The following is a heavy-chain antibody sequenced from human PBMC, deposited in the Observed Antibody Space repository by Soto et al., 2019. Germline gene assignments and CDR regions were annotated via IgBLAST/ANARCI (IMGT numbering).Heavy chain of an antibody. V-gene: IGHV3-23*01. D-gene: IGHD1-26*01. CDR1: GFTFSSYA. Sequence: EVQLLESGGGLVQPGGSLRLSCAASGFTFSSYAMSWVRQAPGKGLEWVSAISGSGGSTYYADSVKGRFTISRDNSKNTLYLQMNSLRAEDTAVYYCARDHASGLHHTGDAFDIWGQGTMVTVSS. J-gene: IGHJ3*02. CDR2: ISGSGGST. CDR3: ARDHASGLHHTGDAFDI.